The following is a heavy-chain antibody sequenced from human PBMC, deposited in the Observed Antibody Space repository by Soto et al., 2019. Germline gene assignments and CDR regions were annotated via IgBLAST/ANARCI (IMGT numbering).Heavy chain of an antibody. Sequence: GGSLRLSCAASGFTVSSDYMSWVRQAPGKGLEWVSVIYSGGSTYYADSVKGRFTISRDNSKNTLYLQMNSLRAEDTAVYYCARDFVVQAAMGGYYYYYGMDVWGQGTTVTVSS. D-gene: IGHD2-2*01. V-gene: IGHV3-66*01. CDR2: IYSGGST. CDR1: GFTVSSDY. J-gene: IGHJ6*02. CDR3: ARDFVVQAAMGGYYYYYGMDV.